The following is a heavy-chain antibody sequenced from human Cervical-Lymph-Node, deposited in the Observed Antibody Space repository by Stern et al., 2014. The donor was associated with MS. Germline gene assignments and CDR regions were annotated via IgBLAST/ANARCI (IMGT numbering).Heavy chain of an antibody. Sequence: VQLVQSGGGVVQPGRSLRLSCAASGFTFSSYGMHWVRQAPGKGLEWVAVISYDGSNQYYADSVKGRFTISRDNSKNTLYLQMNSLRAEDTAVYYGAKDLGGSYYHYYYGMDVWGQGTTVTVSS. D-gene: IGHD1-26*01. CDR1: GFTFSSYG. CDR3: AKDLGGSYYHYYYGMDV. V-gene: IGHV3-30*18. CDR2: ISYDGSNQ. J-gene: IGHJ6*02.